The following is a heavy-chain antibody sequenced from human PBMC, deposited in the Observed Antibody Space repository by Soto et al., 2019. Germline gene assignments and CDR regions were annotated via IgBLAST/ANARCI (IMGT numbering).Heavy chain of an antibody. Sequence: QVQLVQSGAEVKKPGSSVKVSCKASGGTFSSYAISWVRQAPGQGLEWMGGIIPIFGTANYAQKFQGRVTITADESTSTEYIGLSSLRSEDTAVYYCAIMVYDSSCYINHTTYYFDYWGQVTLVTVSS. V-gene: IGHV1-69*12. D-gene: IGHD3-22*01. CDR3: AIMVYDSSCYINHTTYYFDY. CDR1: GGTFSSYA. J-gene: IGHJ4*02. CDR2: IIPIFGTA.